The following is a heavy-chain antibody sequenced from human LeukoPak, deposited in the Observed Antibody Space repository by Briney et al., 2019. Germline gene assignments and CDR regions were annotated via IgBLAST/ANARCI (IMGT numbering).Heavy chain of an antibody. CDR1: GGSFNDYY. D-gene: IGHD3-3*01. CDR3: AIGGRRVEAARRFEPGNWFDP. J-gene: IGHJ5*02. CDR2: INHSGST. Sequence: PSETLSLTCALYGGSFNDYYWSWIRQTPGKGLEWIGKINHSGSTNYNPSLRSRVSLSVDTSKNQFSLKLTSVTAADTAVYYCAIGGRRVEAARRFEPGNWFDPWGQGTLVTVSS. V-gene: IGHV4-34*01.